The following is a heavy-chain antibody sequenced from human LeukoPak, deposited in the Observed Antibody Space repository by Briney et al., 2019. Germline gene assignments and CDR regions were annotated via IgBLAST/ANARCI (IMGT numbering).Heavy chain of an antibody. Sequence: SETLSLTCTVSGGSIGPYYWSWIRQPAGKGLEWIGRIHTSGSTDYNPSLKSRVTLSLDTSKSQLSLRLISVTAADTALYYCARGFAASGGYYYFDYWGQGILVTVFS. CDR2: IHTSGST. J-gene: IGHJ4*02. CDR3: ARGFAASGGYYYFDY. D-gene: IGHD3-22*01. V-gene: IGHV4-4*07. CDR1: GGSIGPYY.